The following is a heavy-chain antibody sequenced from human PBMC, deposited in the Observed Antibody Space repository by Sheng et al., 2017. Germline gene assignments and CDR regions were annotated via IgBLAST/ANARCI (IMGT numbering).Heavy chain of an antibody. J-gene: IGHJ4*02. V-gene: IGHV4-34*01. CDR1: GGSFSGYY. D-gene: IGHD6-13*01. Sequence: QVQLQQWGAGLLKPSETLSLTCAVYGGSFSGYYWSWIRQPPGKGLEWIGEINHSGSTNYNPSLKSRVTISVDTSKNQFSLKLSSVTAADTAVYYCARGPPPYSSSWYLDYWGQGTLVTVSS. CDR2: INHSGST. CDR3: ARGPPPYSSSWYLDY.